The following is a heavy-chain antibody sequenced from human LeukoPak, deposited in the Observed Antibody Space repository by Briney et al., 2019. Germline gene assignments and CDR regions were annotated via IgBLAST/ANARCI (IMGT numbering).Heavy chain of an antibody. J-gene: IGHJ4*02. Sequence: GGSLRLSCAASGFTLSSYAMSWVRQAPGKGLEWVSAISGSGGSTYYADSVKGRFTISRDNSKNTLYLQMNSLRAEDTAVYYCARTRVVAATGDFDYWGQGTLVTVSS. D-gene: IGHD2-15*01. V-gene: IGHV3-23*01. CDR1: GFTLSSYA. CDR2: ISGSGGST. CDR3: ARTRVVAATGDFDY.